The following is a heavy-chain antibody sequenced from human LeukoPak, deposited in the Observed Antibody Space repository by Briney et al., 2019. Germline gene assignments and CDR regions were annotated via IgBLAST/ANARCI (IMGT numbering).Heavy chain of an antibody. V-gene: IGHV5-51*01. Sequence: GESLKISCKGSGYSFATYWIGWVRQLPGKGLEWTGIIYPGDSDTRYRPSFQGQVTISADKSINTAYLQWSSLKTSDTAMYYCTRPSHYYGSGSYDFWGQGTLVTVSS. CDR3: TRPSHYYGSGSYDF. J-gene: IGHJ4*02. CDR1: GYSFATYW. CDR2: IYPGDSDT. D-gene: IGHD3-10*01.